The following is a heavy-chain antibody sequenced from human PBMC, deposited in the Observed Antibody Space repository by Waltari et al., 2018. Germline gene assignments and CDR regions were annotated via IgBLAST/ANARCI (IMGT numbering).Heavy chain of an antibody. CDR1: GRSISSSSYY. CDR2: IYYSGST. J-gene: IGHJ3*02. V-gene: IGHV4-39*07. CDR3: ARDRRIAVLSGDAFDI. D-gene: IGHD6-19*01. Sequence: QLQLQESGPGLVKPSETLSLTCTVSGRSISSSSYYWGWIRQPPGKGLGWIGSIYYSGSTYYNPSLKSRVTISVDTSKNQFSLKLSSVTAADTAVYYCARDRRIAVLSGDAFDIWGQGTMVTVSS.